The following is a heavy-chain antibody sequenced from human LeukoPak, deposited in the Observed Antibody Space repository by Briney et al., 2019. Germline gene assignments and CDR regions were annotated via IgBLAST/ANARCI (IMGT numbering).Heavy chain of an antibody. CDR2: INTDGSST. CDR1: GFTLSNYW. Sequence: GGSLRLSCVGSGFTLSNYWMHWVRQAPGKGLVWVSRINTDGSSTGYADSVKGRFTISRDNAKNTLYLQMNSLRAEDTAIYYCAKEDHRGSDPPWFDPWGQGTLVTVSS. D-gene: IGHD3-10*01. V-gene: IGHV3-74*01. J-gene: IGHJ5*02. CDR3: AKEDHRGSDPPWFDP.